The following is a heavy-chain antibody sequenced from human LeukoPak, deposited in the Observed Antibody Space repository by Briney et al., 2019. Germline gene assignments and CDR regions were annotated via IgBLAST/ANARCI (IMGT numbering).Heavy chain of an antibody. J-gene: IGHJ4*02. CDR2: TRNKANSYTT. V-gene: IGHV3-72*01. D-gene: IGHD3-10*01. CDR1: GFTFSDHY. CDR3: TIDYYGPGFDY. Sequence: GGSLRLSCAASGFTFSDHYMDWVRQAPGKGLEWVGRTRNKANSYTTEYAASVKGRFTISRDDSKNSLYLQMNSLKTEDTAVYYCTIDYYGPGFDYWGQGTLVSVSS.